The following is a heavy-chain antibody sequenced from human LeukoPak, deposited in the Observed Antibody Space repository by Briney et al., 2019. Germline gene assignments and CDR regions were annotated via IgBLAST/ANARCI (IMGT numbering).Heavy chain of an antibody. Sequence: ASVKVSCKASGYTFTNNYLHWVRQAPGQGLEWMGMIYPRDGSTSYAQNFQGRVTVTRDTSTTTVHMELRGLRSEDTAVYYCARDQEGFDYRGQGTVVTVSS. V-gene: IGHV1-46*01. CDR3: ARDQEGFDY. J-gene: IGHJ4*02. CDR2: IYPRDGST. CDR1: GYTFTNNY.